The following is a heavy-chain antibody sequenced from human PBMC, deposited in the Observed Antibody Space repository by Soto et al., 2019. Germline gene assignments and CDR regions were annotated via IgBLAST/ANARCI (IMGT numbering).Heavy chain of an antibody. D-gene: IGHD3-3*01. CDR2: INHTGST. CDR3: ARGREIFGAVTPFEY. CDR1: GAPFSGYY. Sequence: QVQLQQWGAGLPKPSETLSLTCAVYGAPFSGYYWTWIRQPPGTGLEWMGEINHTGSTKYNPSLKSRVTISLDTSKNQFSLRLRSVTAADTAVYYCARGREIFGAVTPFEYWGQGTQVAVSS. V-gene: IGHV4-34*02. J-gene: IGHJ4*02.